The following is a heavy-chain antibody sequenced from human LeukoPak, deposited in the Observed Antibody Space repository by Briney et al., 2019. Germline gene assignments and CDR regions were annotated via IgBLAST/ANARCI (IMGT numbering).Heavy chain of an antibody. Sequence: SGGSLRLSCAASGFTFSIYPMSWVRQAPGKGLEWVSVISGSGGSTYYADSVKGRFTISRDNAKNTLYLQMNSLRAEDTAVYYCAKDMEFTNTWYLPYFDYWGQGTLVTVSS. CDR2: ISGSGGST. CDR3: AKDMEFTNTWYLPYFDY. J-gene: IGHJ4*02. D-gene: IGHD4-23*01. CDR1: GFTFSIYP. V-gene: IGHV3-23*01.